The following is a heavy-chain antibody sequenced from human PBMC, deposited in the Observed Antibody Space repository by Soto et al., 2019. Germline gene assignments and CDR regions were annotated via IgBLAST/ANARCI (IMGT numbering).Heavy chain of an antibody. CDR2: TYYRSKWFN. D-gene: IGHD6-19*01. J-gene: IGHJ4*02. CDR3: ARVGSSGWPFFDY. CDR1: GDTVSSNSAA. V-gene: IGHV6-1*01. Sequence: SQTLSLTCAISGDTVSSNSAAWNWIRQSPSRGLEWLGRTYYRSKWFNDYALSLKSRITINPDTSKNQFSLQLNSVTPEDTAVYYCARVGSSGWPFFDYWGQGILVTAPQ.